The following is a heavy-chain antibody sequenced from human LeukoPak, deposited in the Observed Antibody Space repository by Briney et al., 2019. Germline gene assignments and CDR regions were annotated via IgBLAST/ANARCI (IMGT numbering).Heavy chain of an antibody. Sequence: GGSLRLSCAASGFTFRSYAMSWVRQAPGTGLEWVSAISGSGGSTYYADSVKGRFTMSRDNSKNTLYLQMNSLRAEDTAVYYCASYESSGYYHYFDYWGQGSLVSVSS. CDR1: GFTFRSYA. J-gene: IGHJ4*02. CDR2: ISGSGGST. V-gene: IGHV3-23*01. D-gene: IGHD3-22*01. CDR3: ASYESSGYYHYFDY.